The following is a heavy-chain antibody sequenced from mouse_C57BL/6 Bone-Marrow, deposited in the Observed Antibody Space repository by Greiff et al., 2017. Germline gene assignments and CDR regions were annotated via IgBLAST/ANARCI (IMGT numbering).Heavy chain of an antibody. J-gene: IGHJ4*01. Sequence: QVQLQQSGAELVKPGASVKLSCKASGYTFTSYWMQWVKQRPGLGLELIGEIDPSDSYTNYNQKFKGKATLTVDTSSRTAYMQLSSLTSEDSAVYYCVGAYYSNSYAMDYWGQGTSVTVSS. V-gene: IGHV1-50*01. CDR1: GYTFTSYW. CDR2: IDPSDSYT. D-gene: IGHD2-5*01. CDR3: VGAYYSNSYAMDY.